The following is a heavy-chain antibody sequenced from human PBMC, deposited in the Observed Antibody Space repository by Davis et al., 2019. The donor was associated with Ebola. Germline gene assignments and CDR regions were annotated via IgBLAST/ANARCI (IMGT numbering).Heavy chain of an antibody. J-gene: IGHJ4*02. V-gene: IGHV3-73*01. Sequence: GESLKISCAASGFTFSGSAMHWVRQASGKGLEWVGHISSKAKYYATAYGASVKGRFTISRDDSKNTAYLQMNSLKTEDTAVYYCTKGSGSGSYYGDDDWGQGTLVTVSS. CDR1: GFTFSGSA. CDR2: ISSKAKYYAT. CDR3: TKGSGSGSYYGDDD. D-gene: IGHD1-26*01.